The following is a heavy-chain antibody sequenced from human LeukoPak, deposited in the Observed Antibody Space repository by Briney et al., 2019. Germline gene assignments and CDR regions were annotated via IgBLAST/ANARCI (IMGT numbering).Heavy chain of an antibody. Sequence: GGSLRLSCAASGFTFSSYSMNWVRQAPGKGLEWVSYISSSTNTIYYADSVKGRFTISRDNAKNSLFLQMNSLRDEDAAVYYCARGGYGANDDAFDIWGQGTMVTVSS. D-gene: IGHD4-23*01. CDR2: ISSSTNTI. CDR3: ARGGYGANDDAFDI. J-gene: IGHJ3*02. V-gene: IGHV3-48*02. CDR1: GFTFSSYS.